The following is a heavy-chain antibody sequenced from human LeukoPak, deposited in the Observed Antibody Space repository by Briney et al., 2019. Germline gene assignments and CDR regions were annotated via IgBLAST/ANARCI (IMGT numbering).Heavy chain of an antibody. D-gene: IGHD6-19*01. CDR3: AKITEYSSGWFDY. V-gene: IGHV3-9*01. Sequence: PGGSLRLSCAASGFTFDDYAMHWVRQAPGKGLEWVSGISWNSGSIGYADSVKGRFTISRDNAKNSLYLQMNSLRAEDTALYYCAKITEYSSGWFDYWGQGTLVTVSS. CDR1: GFTFDDYA. CDR2: ISWNSGSI. J-gene: IGHJ4*02.